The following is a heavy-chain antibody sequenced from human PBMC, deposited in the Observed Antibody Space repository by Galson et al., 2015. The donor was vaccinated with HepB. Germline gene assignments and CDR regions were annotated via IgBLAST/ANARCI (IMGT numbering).Heavy chain of an antibody. CDR1: GDSVSSNSAT. D-gene: IGHD6-19*01. V-gene: IGHV6-1*01. Sequence: CAISGDSVSSNSATWNWIRQSPSRGLEWLGRTYYRSKWYNDYDVSVKSRITINPDTSKNQFSLQLNSVTPEDTAVYYCARGGASRGAGFDYWGQGTLVTVSS. J-gene: IGHJ4*02. CDR2: TYYRSKWYN. CDR3: ARGGASRGAGFDY.